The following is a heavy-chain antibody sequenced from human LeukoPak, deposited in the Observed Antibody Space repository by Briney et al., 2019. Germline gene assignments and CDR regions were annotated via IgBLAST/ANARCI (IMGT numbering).Heavy chain of an antibody. CDR3: ASSGALTPFDY. V-gene: IGHV1-46*01. Sequence: ASVKVSCKASGYTFTSYYMHWVRQAPGQGLEWMGIINPSGGSTSYAQKFQGRVTMTRDMSTSTVYMELSSLRSEDTAVYYCASSGALTPFDYWGQGTLVTVSS. J-gene: IGHJ4*02. CDR2: INPSGGST. D-gene: IGHD3-10*01. CDR1: GYTFTSYY.